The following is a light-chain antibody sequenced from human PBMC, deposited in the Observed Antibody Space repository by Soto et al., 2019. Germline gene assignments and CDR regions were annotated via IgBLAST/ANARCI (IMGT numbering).Light chain of an antibody. CDR3: SSYSSSTTLL. Sequence: QSALTQPASVSGSPGQSITISCTGTSSDVGHYNYVSWYQQHPGKAPKLMIYEVNNRPSGVSNRFSGSKSANTASLTISGLQAEHEADYFCSSYSSSTTLLFGGGTKVTVL. V-gene: IGLV2-14*01. CDR1: SSDVGHYNY. CDR2: EVN. J-gene: IGLJ2*01.